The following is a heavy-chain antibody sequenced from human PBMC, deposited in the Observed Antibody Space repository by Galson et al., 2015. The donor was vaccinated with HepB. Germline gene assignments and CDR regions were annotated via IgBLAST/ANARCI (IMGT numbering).Heavy chain of an antibody. D-gene: IGHD3-3*01. CDR1: GFTFNRYG. J-gene: IGHJ6*02. Sequence: SLRLSCAVSGFTFNRYGLHWVRQAPGKGLEWVAVISYDGTNEQYADSVKGRFTISRDNSKNTLYLEMHSPTDEDTAVYYCARVAYDFWSGYSIGRKYNAMDVCGQGTPVIVSS. CDR2: ISYDGTNE. CDR3: ARVAYDFWSGYSIGRKYNAMDV. V-gene: IGHV3-30*03.